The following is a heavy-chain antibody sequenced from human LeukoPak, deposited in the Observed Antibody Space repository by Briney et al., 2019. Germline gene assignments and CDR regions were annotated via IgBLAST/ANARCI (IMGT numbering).Heavy chain of an antibody. CDR1: GGSISSGGYY. Sequence: ETLSLTCTVSGGSISSGGYYWSWVRQPPGKGLEWVSGITSSGGSTYYADSVRGRFTISRDNSKNTLSLQMNGLRVEDTAVYYCAKDPPRAAWFSAGYTNYGDWGQGTLVTVSS. J-gene: IGHJ4*02. CDR2: ITSSGGST. V-gene: IGHV3-23*01. CDR3: AKDPPRAAWFSAGYTNYGD. D-gene: IGHD4/OR15-4a*01.